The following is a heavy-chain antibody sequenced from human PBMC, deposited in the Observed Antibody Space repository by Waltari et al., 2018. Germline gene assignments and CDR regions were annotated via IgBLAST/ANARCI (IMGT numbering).Heavy chain of an antibody. D-gene: IGHD6-19*01. Sequence: EVQLLESGGGLVQPGGSLRLSCAASGFTFRSYAMTWVRQAPGKGLEWVSRISAGGGTTNYADAVKGRFTISRDNSKNTLDLQMSSLRAEDTAIYYCAKAYSSGWHPFDYWGQGTLVTVSS. J-gene: IGHJ4*02. CDR2: ISAGGGTT. CDR3: AKAYSSGWHPFDY. V-gene: IGHV3-23*01. CDR1: GFTFRSYA.